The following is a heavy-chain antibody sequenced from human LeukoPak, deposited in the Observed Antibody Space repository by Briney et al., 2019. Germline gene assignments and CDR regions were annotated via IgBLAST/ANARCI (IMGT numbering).Heavy chain of an antibody. V-gene: IGHV4-61*02. Sequence: SETLSLTCTVSGGSISSGSYYWSWIRQPAGKGLEWIGRIYTSGSTNYNPSLKSRVTISVDTSKNQFSLKLSSVTAADTAVYYCARSEELRWFRFDYWGQGTLVTVSS. CDR1: GGSISSGSYY. J-gene: IGHJ4*02. CDR3: ARSEELRWFRFDY. D-gene: IGHD4-23*01. CDR2: IYTSGST.